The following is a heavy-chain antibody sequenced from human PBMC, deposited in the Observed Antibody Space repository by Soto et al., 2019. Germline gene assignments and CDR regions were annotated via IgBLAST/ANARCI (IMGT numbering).Heavy chain of an antibody. CDR1: GFTFSNYD. CDR2: ISYDGSNK. CDR3: AKVLSMIVEDAFDI. Sequence: QVQLVEAGGGVVQPGRSLRLSCAASGFTFSNYDMHWVRQAPGKGLEWVAVISYDGSNKYYTDSVKGRFAISRDNSKNTRFLQMNSLRAEDTAVYFCAKVLSMIVEDAFDIWGQGTMVTVSS. V-gene: IGHV3-30*18. D-gene: IGHD3-22*01. J-gene: IGHJ3*02.